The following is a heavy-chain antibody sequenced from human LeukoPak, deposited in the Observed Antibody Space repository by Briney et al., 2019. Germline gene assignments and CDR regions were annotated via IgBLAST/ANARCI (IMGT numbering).Heavy chain of an antibody. CDR1: GFTFSSYG. CDR2: IWYDGSNK. J-gene: IGHJ4*02. CDR3: ARGPSGSSGWYAGFDY. D-gene: IGHD6-19*01. Sequence: GGSLRLSCAASGFTFSSYGMHWVRQAPGKGLEWVAVIWYDGSNKYYADSVKGRFTISRDNSKNTLYLQMNSLRAEDTAVYYCARGPSGSSGWYAGFDYWGQGTLVTVSS. V-gene: IGHV3-33*01.